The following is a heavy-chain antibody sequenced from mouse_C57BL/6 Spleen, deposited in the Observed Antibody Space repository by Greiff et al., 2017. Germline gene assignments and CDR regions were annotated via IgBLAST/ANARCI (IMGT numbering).Heavy chain of an antibody. CDR1: GYTFTSYG. D-gene: IGHD2-1*01. CDR3: ATGGNYSYAMDY. V-gene: IGHV1-81*01. J-gene: IGHJ4*01. CDR2: IYPRSGNT. Sequence: VQLVESGAELARPGASVKLSCKASGYTFTSYGISWVKQRTGQGLEWIGEIYPRSGNTYYNEKFKGKATLTADKSSSTAYMELRSLTSEDSAVYFCATGGNYSYAMDYWGQGTSVTVSS.